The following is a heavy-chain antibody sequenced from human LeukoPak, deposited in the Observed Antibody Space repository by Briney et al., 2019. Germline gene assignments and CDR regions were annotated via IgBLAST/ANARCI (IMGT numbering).Heavy chain of an antibody. CDR1: GGSLSDYS. J-gene: IGHJ4*02. CDR3: ARQGGSYYAIDD. V-gene: IGHV4-34*01. D-gene: IGHD1-26*01. CDR2: ITQSVNT. Sequence: SETLSLICGVYGGSLSDYSWSWIRQPPGKGLEFIGEITQSVNTNYNPSLKSRVTISVDMSKNQVYLRLSSVTAADTAVYYCARQGGSYYAIDDWGQGTLVTVSS.